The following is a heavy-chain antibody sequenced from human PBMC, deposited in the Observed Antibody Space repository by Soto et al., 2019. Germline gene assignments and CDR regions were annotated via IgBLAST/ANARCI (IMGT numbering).Heavy chain of an antibody. D-gene: IGHD3-10*02. Sequence: QLQLQESGPGLVKPSETLSLTCTVSGDSITRSSYLWAWIRQPPGRGLEWIGSFYDSGSPYYNPSLKSRVTISVDTSKNQFSLTLRSVTAADTAVYYCARHVLGAWRWDYWGQGTLVTV. J-gene: IGHJ4*02. CDR2: FYDSGSP. CDR3: ARHVLGAWRWDY. CDR1: GDSITRSSYL. V-gene: IGHV4-39*01.